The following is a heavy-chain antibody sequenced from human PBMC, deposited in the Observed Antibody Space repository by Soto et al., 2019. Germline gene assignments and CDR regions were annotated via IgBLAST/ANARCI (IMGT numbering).Heavy chain of an antibody. J-gene: IGHJ5*02. D-gene: IGHD3-10*02. Sequence: SETLSLTCTVSGGSISSSSYYWGWIRQPPGKGLEWIGSIYYSGSTYYNPSLKSRVTISVDTSKNQFSLKLSSVTAADTAMYYCARLYDVDTDNWLDPWGQGTLVTVSS. CDR3: ARLYDVDTDNWLDP. CDR1: GGSISSSSYY. CDR2: IYYSGST. V-gene: IGHV4-39*01.